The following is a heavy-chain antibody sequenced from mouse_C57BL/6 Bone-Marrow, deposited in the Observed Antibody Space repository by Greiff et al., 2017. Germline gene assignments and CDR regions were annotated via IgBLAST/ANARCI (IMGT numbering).Heavy chain of an antibody. Sequence: VQLKESGGGLVQPKGSLKLSCAASGFSFNTYAMNWVRQAPGKGLEWVARIRSKSNNYATYYADSVKDRFTISRDDSESMLYLQMNNLKTEDTAMYYCVRHDYAYAMDYWGHGTSVTVSS. D-gene: IGHD2-4*01. CDR2: IRSKSNNYAT. CDR1: GFSFNTYA. J-gene: IGHJ4*01. CDR3: VRHDYAYAMDY. V-gene: IGHV10-1*01.